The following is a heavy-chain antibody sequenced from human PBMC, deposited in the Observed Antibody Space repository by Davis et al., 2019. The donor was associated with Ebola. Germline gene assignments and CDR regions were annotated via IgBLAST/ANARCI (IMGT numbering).Heavy chain of an antibody. J-gene: IGHJ5*02. CDR2: ISGSGGST. V-gene: IGHV3-23*01. Sequence: GESLKISCAASGFALSSHAMSWVRQAPEKGLEWVSAISGSGGSTYYADSVKGRFTISRDNSKNTLYLQMNSLRAEDTAVYYCAKQRGGLELAWFDPWGQGTLVTVSS. CDR3: AKQRGGLELAWFDP. CDR1: GFALSSHA. D-gene: IGHD1-7*01.